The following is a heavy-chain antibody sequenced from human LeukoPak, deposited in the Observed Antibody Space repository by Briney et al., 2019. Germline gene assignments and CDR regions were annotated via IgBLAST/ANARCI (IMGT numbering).Heavy chain of an antibody. CDR2: VISNVGST. D-gene: IGHD3-16*01. Sequence: PGGSLRLSCAASGVSFSTYDMTSVSQAPGKGLEWVSAVISNVGSTYYADSVKGRFTISRDNSKNTLYVQMNSLRAEDTAIYYCTKGAWLDDWGQGTLVTVSS. CDR1: GVSFSTYD. V-gene: IGHV3-23*01. CDR3: TKGAWLDD. J-gene: IGHJ4*02.